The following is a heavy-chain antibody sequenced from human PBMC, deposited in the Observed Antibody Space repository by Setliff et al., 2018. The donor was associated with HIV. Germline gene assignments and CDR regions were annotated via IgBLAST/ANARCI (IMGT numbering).Heavy chain of an antibody. Sequence: KASETLSLTCTVSGDSITNSLYFWAWIRQPPGKGLEWIGSIYYGGIIDYNPSLKSRVTISVDTPKNQFSLRLDSVTAADTAIHYCARQVKYSSSPLHFDSWGQGTLVTVS. CDR3: ARQVKYSSSPLHFDS. CDR2: IYYGGII. V-gene: IGHV4-39*01. D-gene: IGHD6-13*01. CDR1: GDSITNSLYF. J-gene: IGHJ4*02.